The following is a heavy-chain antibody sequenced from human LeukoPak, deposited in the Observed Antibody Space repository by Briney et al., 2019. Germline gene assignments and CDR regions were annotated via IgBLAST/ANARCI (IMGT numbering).Heavy chain of an antibody. V-gene: IGHV3-7*02. CDR2: IKQDGSEK. J-gene: IGHJ4*02. Sequence: GGSLRLSCAASGFTFSNSGMSWVRQAPGKGLEWVANIKQDGSEKHCVDSVKGRFTISRDNAKNSLYLQMNSLRAEDTAVYYCANNRASLDYWGQGTLVTVSS. D-gene: IGHD2/OR15-2a*01. CDR3: ANNRASLDY. CDR1: GFTFSNSG.